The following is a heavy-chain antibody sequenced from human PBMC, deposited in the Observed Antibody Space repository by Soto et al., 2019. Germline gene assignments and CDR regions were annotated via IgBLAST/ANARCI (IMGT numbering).Heavy chain of an antibody. Sequence: QSGGSLRLSCAASGFTFSSYAMSWVRQAPGKGLEWVSAISGSGGSTYYADSVKGRFTISRDNSKNTLYLQMNSLRAEDTAVYYCAKVPGLWLQLPHFDYWRQGTLVTVSS. CDR3: AKVPGLWLQLPHFDY. D-gene: IGHD5-12*01. CDR1: GFTFSSYA. J-gene: IGHJ4*02. CDR2: ISGSGGST. V-gene: IGHV3-23*01.